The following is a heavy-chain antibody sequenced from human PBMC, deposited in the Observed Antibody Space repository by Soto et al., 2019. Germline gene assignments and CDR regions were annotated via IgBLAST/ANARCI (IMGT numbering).Heavy chain of an antibody. CDR2: IYVAGAV. V-gene: IGHV4-31*03. D-gene: IGHD2-21*01. Sequence: TSETLSLTCSVSGAALNSGNYYWSWIRQVPGKGLEWIGHIYVAGAVDYNPSLRDRITISQDTSERQFSLNLRLVTAADTAVYYCARLRIATNNYKWFDPWGQGTLVTVSS. CDR1: GAALNSGNYY. J-gene: IGHJ5*02. CDR3: ARLRIATNNYKWFDP.